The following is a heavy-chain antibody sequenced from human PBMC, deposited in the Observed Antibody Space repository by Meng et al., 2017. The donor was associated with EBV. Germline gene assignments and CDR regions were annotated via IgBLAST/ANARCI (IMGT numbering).Heavy chain of an antibody. D-gene: IGHD6-19*01. Sequence: QPQSREAGPGQVKPSETLSLTCTVSGDSISRFYYWGWIRQPPGRGLEWIGSVHYTGSTYYSPSLKSRVTVSVDTSKNQFSLRLTSVTAADTAVYYCARPFPSWQSPRLDPFGAWGQGTLVTVSS. CDR1: GDSISRFYY. CDR2: VHYTGST. V-gene: IGHV4-39*01. J-gene: IGHJ5*02. CDR3: ARPFPSWQSPRLDPFGA.